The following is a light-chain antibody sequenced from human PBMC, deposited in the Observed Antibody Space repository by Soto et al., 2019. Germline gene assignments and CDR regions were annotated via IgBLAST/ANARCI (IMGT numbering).Light chain of an antibody. CDR3: QQRSNWQT. V-gene: IGKV3-11*01. CDR1: QSVSSY. Sequence: EIVLTQSPATLSLSPGERATLSCRASQSVSSYLAWYQQKPGQAPRLLIYDASNRATGIPARFSGSGSGTDFTLTISSLAPEDFAVYYCQQRSNWQTFGGGTKVEIK. J-gene: IGKJ4*01. CDR2: DAS.